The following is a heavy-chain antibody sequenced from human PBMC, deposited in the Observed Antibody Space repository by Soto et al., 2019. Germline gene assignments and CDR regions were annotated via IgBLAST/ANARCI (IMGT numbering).Heavy chain of an antibody. CDR2: ISAYNGNT. CDR1: GSTFTSYG. V-gene: IGHV1-18*01. CDR3: ARDGAPGNNYYYYGMDV. D-gene: IGHD3-10*01. J-gene: IGHJ6*02. Sequence: QVQLVQCGAEVKKTGASVKVSCKASGSTFTSYGISWVRQGPGQGLEWMGWISAYNGNTNYAPKLQGRVTMTTDTYTRTAYMELRSLRSDDTAVYYCARDGAPGNNYYYYGMDVWGQGPTLTVSS.